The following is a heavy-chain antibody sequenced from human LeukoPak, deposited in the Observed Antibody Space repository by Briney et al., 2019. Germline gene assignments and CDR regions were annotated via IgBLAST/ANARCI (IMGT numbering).Heavy chain of an antibody. D-gene: IGHD6-13*01. V-gene: IGHV1-18*01. CDR3: ARDREGGIAAAGHFDY. CDR2: ISAYNGNT. CDR1: GYTFTSYG. J-gene: IGHJ4*02. Sequence: ASVKVSCKASGYTFTSYGISWVRQAPGQGLEWMGWISAYNGNTNHAQKLQGRVTMTTDTSTSTAYMELRSLRSDDTAVYYCARDREGGIAAAGHFDYWGQGTLVTVSS.